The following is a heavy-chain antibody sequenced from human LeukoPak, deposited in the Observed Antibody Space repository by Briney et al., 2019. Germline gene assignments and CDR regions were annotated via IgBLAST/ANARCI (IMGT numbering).Heavy chain of an antibody. CDR3: ARGNNYKLDY. CDR1: GFTFSSYA. J-gene: IGHJ4*02. Sequence: PGGSLRLSCAASGFTFSSYAMSWVRQAPGQGLEWVSAISDSGGNTYYADSVKGRFTISRDNSKTTLFLQMNSLRAEDTAVYYCARGNNYKLDYWGQGTLVTVSS. CDR2: ISDSGGNT. V-gene: IGHV3-23*01. D-gene: IGHD1/OR15-1a*01.